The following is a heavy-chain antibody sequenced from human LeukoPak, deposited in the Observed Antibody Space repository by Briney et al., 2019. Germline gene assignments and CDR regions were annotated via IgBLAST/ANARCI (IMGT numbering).Heavy chain of an antibody. Sequence: ASVKVSCKASGYTFTSYDINWVRQATGQGLEWMGWMNPNSGNTGYAQKFQGRVTITRNTSISTAYMELNSLRSEDTAAYYCARGNVVITNWFDPWGQGTLVTVSS. CDR3: ARGNVVITNWFDP. V-gene: IGHV1-8*03. J-gene: IGHJ5*02. D-gene: IGHD3-22*01. CDR1: GYTFTSYD. CDR2: MNPNSGNT.